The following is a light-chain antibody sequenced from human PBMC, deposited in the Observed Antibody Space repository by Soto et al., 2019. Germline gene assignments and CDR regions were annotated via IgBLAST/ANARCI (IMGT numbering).Light chain of an antibody. V-gene: IGLV2-14*01. J-gene: IGLJ3*02. CDR1: SSDVGGYNY. Sequence: QSALTQPASVSGSPGQSITISCTGTSSDVGGYNYVSWYQQHPAKAPKLMIYEVSNRPSGVSHRFSGSKSGDTASLTISGLQAEDEADYYCFSYTTSSTLVFGGGTKLTVL. CDR3: FSYTTSSTLV. CDR2: EVS.